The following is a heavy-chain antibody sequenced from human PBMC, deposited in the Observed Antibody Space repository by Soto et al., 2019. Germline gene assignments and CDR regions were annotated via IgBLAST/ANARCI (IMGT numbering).Heavy chain of an antibody. V-gene: IGHV1-69*13. J-gene: IGHJ3*02. CDR2: IIPIFGTA. Sequence: ASVKVSCKASGGTFSSYAISWVRQAPGQGLEWMGGIIPIFGTANYAQKFQGRVTITADESTSTAYMELSSLRSEDTAVYYCARSTYYYVSREPNDAFLISCQTPIVTV. D-gene: IGHD3-22*01. CDR3: ARSTYYYVSREPNDAFLI. CDR1: GGTFSSYA.